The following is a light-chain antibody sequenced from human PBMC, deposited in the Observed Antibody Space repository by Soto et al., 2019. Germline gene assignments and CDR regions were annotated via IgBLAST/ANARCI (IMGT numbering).Light chain of an antibody. CDR1: REVSSN. J-gene: IGKJ1*01. V-gene: IGKV3-15*01. CDR2: GAP. Sequence: DIVMTQSPATLSVSPGETASLSCRANREVSSNVVWYQHKSGQSPRVLVYGAPIRATGVPDRFSGSGSGTEFVLAISGLQADDLAVYYCHQYHMWPSWTFGQGTKVEMK. CDR3: HQYHMWPSWT.